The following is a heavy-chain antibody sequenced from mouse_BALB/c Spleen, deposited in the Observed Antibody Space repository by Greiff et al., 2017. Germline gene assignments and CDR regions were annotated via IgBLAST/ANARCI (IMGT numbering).Heavy chain of an antibody. D-gene: IGHD2-4*01. CDR2: IDPANGNT. J-gene: IGHJ4*01. Sequence: EVQLQQSGAELVKPGASVKLSCTASGFNIKDTYMHWVKQRPEQGLAWIGRIDPANGNTKYDPKFQGKATITADTSSNTAYLQLSSLTSEDTAVYYCARWGITTLYYAMDYWGQGTSVTVSS. CDR1: GFNIKDTY. CDR3: ARWGITTLYYAMDY. V-gene: IGHV14-3*02.